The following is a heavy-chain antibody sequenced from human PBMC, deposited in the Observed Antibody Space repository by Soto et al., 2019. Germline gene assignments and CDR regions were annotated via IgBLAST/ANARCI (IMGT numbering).Heavy chain of an antibody. V-gene: IGHV3-23*01. Sequence: GGSLRLSCVASGFIFRNFAIGWVRQAPGKGLEWVSVISGDTLTTYYADSVKGRFTISRDNPKNTLYLQMNSLRAEDTAVYYCAKAPMYYDSSGYWDWWGQGTLVTVSS. CDR2: ISGDTLTT. J-gene: IGHJ4*02. CDR1: GFIFRNFA. CDR3: AKAPMYYDSSGYWDW. D-gene: IGHD3-22*01.